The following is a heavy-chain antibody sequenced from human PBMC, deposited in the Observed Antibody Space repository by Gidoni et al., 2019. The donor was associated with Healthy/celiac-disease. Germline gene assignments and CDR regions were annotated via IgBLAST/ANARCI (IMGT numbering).Heavy chain of an antibody. D-gene: IGHD6-19*01. V-gene: IGHV3-9*01. CDR3: AKGAAVAAPYYYYYGMDV. J-gene: IGHJ6*02. CDR2: MSWNSGSI. Sequence: EVQLVESGGGLVQPGRSLRLSCAAPGFPFAVYAMHWVRQAPGKGLEWVAGMSWNSGSIGYADSVKGRFTISRDNAKKSLYLQMNSLRAEDTALYYCAKGAAVAAPYYYYYGMDVWGQGTTVTVSS. CDR1: GFPFAVYA.